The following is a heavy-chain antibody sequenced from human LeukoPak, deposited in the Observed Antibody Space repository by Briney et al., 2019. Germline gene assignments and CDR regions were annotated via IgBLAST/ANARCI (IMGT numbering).Heavy chain of an antibody. CDR1: GGTFSSYA. V-gene: IGHV1-69*04. CDR3: ARSLYYYYYGMDV. CDR2: IIPILGIA. Sequence: SVKVSCKASGGTFSSYAISWVRQAPGHGLGWMGRIIPILGIANYAQKFQGRVTITADKSTSTAYMELSSLRSEDTAVYYCARSLYYYYYGMDVWGQGTTVTVSS. J-gene: IGHJ6*02.